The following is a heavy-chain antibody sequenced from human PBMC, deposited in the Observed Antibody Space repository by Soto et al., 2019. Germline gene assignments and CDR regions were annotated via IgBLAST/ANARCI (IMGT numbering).Heavy chain of an antibody. CDR3: ARDTTYYYDSSGYSDAFDI. D-gene: IGHD3-22*01. CDR1: GFTFSSYG. V-gene: IGHV3-33*01. CDR2: IWYDGSNK. Sequence: QVQLVESGGGVVQPGRSLRLSCAASGFTFSSYGMHWLRQAPGKGLEWVAVIWYDGSNKYYADSVKGRFTISRDNSKNTLYLQMNSLRAEDTAVYYCARDTTYYYDSSGYSDAFDIWGQGTMVTVSS. J-gene: IGHJ3*02.